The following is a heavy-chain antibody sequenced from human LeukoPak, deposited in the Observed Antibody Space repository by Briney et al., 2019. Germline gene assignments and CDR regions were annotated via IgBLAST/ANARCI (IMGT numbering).Heavy chain of an antibody. CDR2: HYYSGNT. Sequence: SETLSLTCTVSGGSISSGSYWWSWIRQHPERGLEWIGYHYYSGNTYYNPSLKSRVSISVDTSKNQLSLTLTSVTAADTAVYYCARGHRTSSAYHCNAMDVWGQGTTVTVSS. J-gene: IGHJ6*02. CDR1: GGSISSGSYW. D-gene: IGHD2-8*01. CDR3: ARGHRTSSAYHCNAMDV. V-gene: IGHV4-31*03.